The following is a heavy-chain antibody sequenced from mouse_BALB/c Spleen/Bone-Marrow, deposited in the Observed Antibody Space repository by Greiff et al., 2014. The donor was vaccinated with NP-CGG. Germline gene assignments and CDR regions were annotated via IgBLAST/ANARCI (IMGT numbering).Heavy chain of an antibody. D-gene: IGHD2-12*01. CDR2: INSGGTNT. CDR1: GFTFSSYG. Sequence: EVQLVESGGDLVYPGGSLKLSCAASGFTFSSYGMSWVRQTPDPRLEWVATINSGGTNTYYPDSMKGRFTISRDNAKNTLYLQMSSLRSEDTAMYYCTRRGIYDERTAMDYWGRGTSVTVSS. V-gene: IGHV5-6*01. CDR3: TRRGIYDERTAMDY. J-gene: IGHJ4*01.